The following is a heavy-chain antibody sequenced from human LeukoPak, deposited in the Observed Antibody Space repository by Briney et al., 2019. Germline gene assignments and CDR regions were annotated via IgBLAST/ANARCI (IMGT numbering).Heavy chain of an antibody. CDR2: IKQYGTEK. D-gene: IGHD2-21*02. J-gene: IGHJ4*02. CDR1: GFTFTTYW. V-gene: IGHV3-7*01. CDR3: ARVGGHGGDLDY. Sequence: GGSLRLSCAASGFTFTTYWMHWVRQAPGKGLEWVANIKQYGTEKYYVDSVKGRFTISRDNGKNSLYLQMNSLRAEDTALYYCARVGGHGGDLDYWGQGTLVTVSS.